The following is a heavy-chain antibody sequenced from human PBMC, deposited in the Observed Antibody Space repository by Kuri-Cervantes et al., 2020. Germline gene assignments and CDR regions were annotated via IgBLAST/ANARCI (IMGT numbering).Heavy chain of an antibody. CDR2: MNPNSGNT. J-gene: IGHJ4*02. V-gene: IGHV1-8*02. Sequence: ASVKVSCKASGYTFTGYYMHWVRQAPGQGLEWMGWMNPNSGNTGYAQKFQGRVTMTRNTSISTAYMELSSLRSEDTAVYYCARVAVAGTWDYWGQGTLVTVSS. CDR1: GYTFTGYY. CDR3: ARVAVAGTWDY. D-gene: IGHD6-19*01.